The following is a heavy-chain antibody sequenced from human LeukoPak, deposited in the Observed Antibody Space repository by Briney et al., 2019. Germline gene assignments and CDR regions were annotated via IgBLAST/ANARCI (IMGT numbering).Heavy chain of an antibody. CDR2: INHSGST. Sequence: SETLSLTCAVYGGSFSGYYWSWIRQPPGKGLEWIGEINHSGSTNYNPSLKSRVTISVDTSKNQFSLKLSSVTAADTAVYYCARHDFSSWYFDYWGQGTLVTVSS. CDR1: GGSFSGYY. CDR3: ARHDFSSWYFDY. V-gene: IGHV4-34*01. J-gene: IGHJ4*02. D-gene: IGHD6-13*01.